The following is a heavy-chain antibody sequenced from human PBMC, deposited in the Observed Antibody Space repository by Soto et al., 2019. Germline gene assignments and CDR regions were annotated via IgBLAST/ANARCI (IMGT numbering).Heavy chain of an antibody. V-gene: IGHV1-18*01. Sequence: QVHLVQSGAEVKKPGASVKVSCKGSGYAFTTYGITWVRPAPGQGLEWMGWISAHNGNTNYAQKLQGSVTVTRYTSPSTAYMELRSLRSEDTAVNYCARGRYGDYWGQGDLVNVSS. CDR3: ARGRYGDY. D-gene: IGHD1-1*01. CDR1: GYAFTTYG. CDR2: ISAHNGNT. J-gene: IGHJ4*02.